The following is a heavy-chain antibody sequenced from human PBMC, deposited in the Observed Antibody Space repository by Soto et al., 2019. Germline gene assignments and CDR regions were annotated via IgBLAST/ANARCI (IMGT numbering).Heavy chain of an antibody. V-gene: IGHV3-9*01. D-gene: IGHD2-15*01. Sequence: PGGSLRLSCAASGFTFDDYAMHWVRQAPGKGLEWVSGISWNSGSIGYADSVKGRFTISRDNAKNSLYLQMNSLRAEDTALYYCAKDKGCGSGGSCYWSIFTSKFYGMDVWGQGTTVTVSS. J-gene: IGHJ6*02. CDR1: GFTFDDYA. CDR3: AKDKGCGSGGSCYWSIFTSKFYGMDV. CDR2: ISWNSGSI.